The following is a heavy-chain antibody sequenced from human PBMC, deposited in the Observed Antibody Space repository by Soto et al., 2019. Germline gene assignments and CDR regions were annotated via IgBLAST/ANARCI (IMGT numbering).Heavy chain of an antibody. CDR1: GFTFSSYA. CDR3: AKGPRSLRFLEWLPIPCDY. Sequence: EVQLLESGGGLVQPGGSLRLSCAASGFTFSSYAMSWVRQAPGKGLEWVSAISGSGGSTYYADSVKGRFTISRDNSKNTLYLQMNSLRAEDTAVYYCAKGPRSLRFLEWLPIPCDYWGQGTLVTVSS. CDR2: ISGSGGST. V-gene: IGHV3-23*01. D-gene: IGHD3-3*01. J-gene: IGHJ4*02.